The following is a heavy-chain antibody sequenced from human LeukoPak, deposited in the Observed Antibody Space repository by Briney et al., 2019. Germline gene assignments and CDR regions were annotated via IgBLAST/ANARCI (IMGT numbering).Heavy chain of an antibody. D-gene: IGHD2-15*01. J-gene: IGHJ4*02. CDR3: ARVQDDCSGGNCYLNY. CDR2: INTNTGNP. CDR1: GYTFTNYA. V-gene: IGHV7-4-1*02. Sequence: GASVAVSCKASGYTFTNYAMNWVRQAPGQGLEWMGWINTNTGNPTYAQGFRGRFAFSLDTSVSTAYLQISSLKAEDTAVYYCARVQDDCSGGNCYLNYWGQGTLVTVSS.